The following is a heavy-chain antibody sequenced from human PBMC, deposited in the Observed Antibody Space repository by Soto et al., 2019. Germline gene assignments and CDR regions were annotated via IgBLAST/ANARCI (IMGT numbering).Heavy chain of an antibody. CDR1: GFTFRGYA. D-gene: IGHD4-17*01. J-gene: IGHJ3*02. CDR3: AKDPNGDYVGAFDI. V-gene: IGHV3-23*01. Sequence: EVQLLESGGGLVQPGGSLRLSCAASGFTFRGYAMSWVRQAPGKGPEWVSSISAAGGSTYYADSVKGRFTISRDNSRATVFLQMNSLRAEDTDLYYCAKDPNGDYVGAFDIWGQGTVVTVSS. CDR2: ISAAGGST.